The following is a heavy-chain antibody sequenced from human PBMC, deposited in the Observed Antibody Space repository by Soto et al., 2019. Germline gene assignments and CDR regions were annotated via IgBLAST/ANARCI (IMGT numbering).Heavy chain of an antibody. CDR2: TNIDGSGT. CDR1: GFTFSNYW. Sequence: GGSLRLSCAASGFTFSNYWMHWVRQAPGKGLVWVSRTNIDGSGTIYADSVKGRFTISRDNAKNTLYLQMNSLRAEDTAVYVCARDHCSGGSCYHYFDYWGQGSLVTVSS. D-gene: IGHD2-15*01. CDR3: ARDHCSGGSCYHYFDY. J-gene: IGHJ4*02. V-gene: IGHV3-74*01.